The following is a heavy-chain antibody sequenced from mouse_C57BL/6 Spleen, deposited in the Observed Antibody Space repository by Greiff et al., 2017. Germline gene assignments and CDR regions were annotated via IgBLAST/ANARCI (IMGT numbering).Heavy chain of an antibody. CDR2: MYPGDGDT. CDR1: GYAFSSSW. Sequence: VKLQQSGPELVKPGASVKISCKASGYAFSSSWMNWVKQRPGKGLEWIGRMYPGDGDTNYKGKFKGKATLTADKSSSTAYMQLSSLTSEDSAVYFCARWGPTAMDYWGQGTSVTVSS. V-gene: IGHV1-82*01. J-gene: IGHJ4*01. CDR3: ARWGPTAMDY. D-gene: IGHD5-1*01.